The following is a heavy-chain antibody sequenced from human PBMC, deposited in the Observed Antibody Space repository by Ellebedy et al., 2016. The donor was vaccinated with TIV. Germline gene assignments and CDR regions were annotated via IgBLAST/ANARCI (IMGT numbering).Heavy chain of an antibody. CDR3: VSLTGATTDLAFDL. J-gene: IGHJ3*01. Sequence: GGSLRLSCAASGFSFSSYWMNWVRQAPEKGLEWVGRSRNKVNSYSTEYAAAVKGRFTISRDDSKNTLYLQMNSLRAEDTAVYYCVSLTGATTDLAFDLWGQGTMVTVSS. V-gene: IGHV3-72*01. D-gene: IGHD1-20*01. CDR1: GFSFSSYW. CDR2: SRNKVNSYST.